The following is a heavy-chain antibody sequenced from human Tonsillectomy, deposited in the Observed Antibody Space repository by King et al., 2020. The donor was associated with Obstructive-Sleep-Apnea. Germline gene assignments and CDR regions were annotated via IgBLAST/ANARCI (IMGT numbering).Heavy chain of an antibody. V-gene: IGHV4-34*01. J-gene: IGHJ6*02. Sequence: VQLQQWGAGLLKPSETLSLTCAVYGGSFSGYYWSWIRQPPGKGLEWIGEINHSGSTNYNTSLKSRVTISVNTSRNQFSLKLSSVTAADTAVYYCARGKGGYCGGGSCPRGMDVWGQGTTVTVSS. CDR1: GGSFSGYY. CDR3: ARGKGGYCGGGSCPRGMDV. D-gene: IGHD2-15*01. CDR2: INHSGST.